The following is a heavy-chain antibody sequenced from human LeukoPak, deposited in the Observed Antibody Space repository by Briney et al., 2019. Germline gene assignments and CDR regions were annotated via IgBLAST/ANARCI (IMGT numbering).Heavy chain of an antibody. V-gene: IGHV1-46*01. D-gene: IGHD2-2*01. J-gene: IGHJ6*03. CDR3: ARAASVTRSSTSCYGHYYYYMDV. CDR1: GYTFTSYY. Sequence: ASVKVSCKASGYTFTSYYMHWVRQAPGQGLEWMGIINPSGGSTSYAQKFQGRVTMTRDMSTSTVYMELSSLRSEDTAVYYCARAASVTRSSTSCYGHYYYYMDVWGKGTTVTVS. CDR2: INPSGGST.